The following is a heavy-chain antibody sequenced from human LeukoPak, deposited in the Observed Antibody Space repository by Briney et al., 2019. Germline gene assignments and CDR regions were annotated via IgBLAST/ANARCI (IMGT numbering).Heavy chain of an antibody. CDR1: GFTFRSAW. Sequence: PGVSLRLSCTAYGFTFRSAWLGWARQAPGKGLEWVGRVRSKSDAGTMDYAAHVEGRFTISRDDSKNMMYLDMNSLKTEDTAVYYCGGRRVWGNGTVVTVSS. CDR3: GGRRV. V-gene: IGHV3-15*01. CDR2: VRSKSDAGTM. D-gene: IGHD3-16*01. J-gene: IGHJ4*01.